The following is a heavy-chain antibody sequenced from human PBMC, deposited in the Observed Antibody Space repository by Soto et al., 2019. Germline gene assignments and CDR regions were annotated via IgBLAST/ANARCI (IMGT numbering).Heavy chain of an antibody. V-gene: IGHV3-48*03. CDR1: GFTFSSYE. J-gene: IGHJ4*02. Sequence: EVQLVESVGGLVQPGGSLRLSCAASGFTFSSYEMNWVRQAPGKGLEWVSYISSSGSTIYYADSVKGRFTISRDNAKNSLYLQMNSLRAEDTAVYYCARDLGGYSYGPFDYWGQGTLVTVSS. D-gene: IGHD5-18*01. CDR3: ARDLGGYSYGPFDY. CDR2: ISSSGSTI.